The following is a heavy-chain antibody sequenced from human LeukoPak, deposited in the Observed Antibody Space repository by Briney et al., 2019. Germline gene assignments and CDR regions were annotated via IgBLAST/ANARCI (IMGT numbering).Heavy chain of an antibody. V-gene: IGHV4-39*01. CDR2: IYYSGST. CDR1: GGSISSSSYY. D-gene: IGHD6-19*01. J-gene: IGHJ4*02. CDR3: ARYSSGWYYFDY. Sequence: SETLSLTCTVSGGSISSSSYYWGWIRQPPGKGLEWIGSIYYSGSTYYNPSLKSRVTISVDTSKNQFSLKLSSVTAADTAVYYCARYSSGWYYFDYWGQGTLVTVSS.